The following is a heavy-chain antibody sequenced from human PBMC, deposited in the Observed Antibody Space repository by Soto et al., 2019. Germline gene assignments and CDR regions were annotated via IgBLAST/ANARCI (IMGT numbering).Heavy chain of an antibody. J-gene: IGHJ1*01. CDR1: GGSFSGYY. D-gene: IGHD1-26*01. V-gene: IGHV4-34*01. CDR2: INHSGST. CDR3: ARAGGVGFTKNAGYFQH. Sequence: PSETLSLTCAVYGGSFSGYYWSWIRQPPGKGLEWIGEINHSGSTNYNPSLKGRVTISVDTSKNQFSLKLSSVTAADTAVYYCARAGGVGFTKNAGYFQHWGQGTLVTVCS.